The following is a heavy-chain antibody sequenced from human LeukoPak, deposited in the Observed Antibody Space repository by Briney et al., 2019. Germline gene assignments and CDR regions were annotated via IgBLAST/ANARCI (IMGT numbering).Heavy chain of an antibody. V-gene: IGHV3-21*01. J-gene: IGHJ6*03. Sequence: PGGSLRLSCAASGFTFRSYTMNWVRQAPGKGLEWVSSIKGRFTISRDNAKNSLYLQMNSLRVEDTAVYYCVRKSYGDFPDYDYHLDVWGKGTTVTVSS. CDR3: VRKSYGDFPDYDYHLDV. CDR2: I. D-gene: IGHD4-17*01. CDR1: GFTFRSYT.